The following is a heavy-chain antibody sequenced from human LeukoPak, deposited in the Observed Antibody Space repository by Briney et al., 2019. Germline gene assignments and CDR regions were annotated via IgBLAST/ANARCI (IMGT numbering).Heavy chain of an antibody. V-gene: IGHV3-15*01. CDR2: IKIKIDGATA. CDR1: GFTFSNTW. Sequence: GGSVLLSCAASGFTFSNTWMSWDRQAPGKGLEWVGRIKIKIDGATADYAAPVKGRFTISRDDSKDTLYLQMNSLKTEDTAVYYCTTEWYYRSGHWGQGTLVTVSS. CDR3: TTEWYYRSGH. D-gene: IGHD3-10*01. J-gene: IGHJ4*02.